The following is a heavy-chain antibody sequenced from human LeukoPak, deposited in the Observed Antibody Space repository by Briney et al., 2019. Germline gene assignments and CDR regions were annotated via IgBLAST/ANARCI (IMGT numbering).Heavy chain of an antibody. CDR3: ARDLRRGYYYDSSGYYGYWFDP. D-gene: IGHD3-22*01. J-gene: IGHJ5*02. Sequence: ASVKVPCKASGYTFTSYAMHWVRQAPGQRLEWMGWINTGNGNTKYSQKFQGRVTITADESTSTAYMELSSLRSEDTAVYYCARDLRRGYYYDSSGYYGYWFDPWGQGTLVTVSS. CDR2: INTGNGNT. V-gene: IGHV1-3*04. CDR1: GYTFTSYA.